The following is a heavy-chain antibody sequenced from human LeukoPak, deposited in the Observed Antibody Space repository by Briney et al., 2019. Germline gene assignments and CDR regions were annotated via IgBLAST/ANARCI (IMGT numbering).Heavy chain of an antibody. CDR2: IYYSGST. Sequence: SETLSLTCTVSGGSISSSSYYWGWIRQPPGKGLEWIGYIYYSGSTNYNPSLKSRVTISVDTSKNQFSLKLSSVTAADTAVYYCARGSQYYYYYMDVWGKGTTVTISS. CDR3: ARGSQYYYYYMDV. V-gene: IGHV4-61*05. J-gene: IGHJ6*03. CDR1: GGSISSSSYY. D-gene: IGHD1-26*01.